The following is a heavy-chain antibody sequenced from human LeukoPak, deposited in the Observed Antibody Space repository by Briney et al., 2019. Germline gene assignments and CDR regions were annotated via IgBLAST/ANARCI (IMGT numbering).Heavy chain of an antibody. CDR3: AKASNRYSSSRGDY. Sequence: GGSLRLSCAASGFTFSSYGMHWVRQAPGKGLEWVAVISYDGSNKYYADSVKGRFTISRDNSKNTLYLQMNSLRAEDTAVYYCAKASNRYSSSRGDYWGQGTLVTVSS. V-gene: IGHV3-30*18. CDR1: GFTFSSYG. D-gene: IGHD6-13*01. J-gene: IGHJ4*02. CDR2: ISYDGSNK.